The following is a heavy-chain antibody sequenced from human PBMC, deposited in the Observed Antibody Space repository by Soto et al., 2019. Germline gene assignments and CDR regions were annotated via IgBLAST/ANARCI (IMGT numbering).Heavy chain of an antibody. V-gene: IGHV3-11*06. CDR1: GFSVGDNY. Sequence: PGGSLRLSCAASGFSVGDNYMTWIRQAPGKGLEWLSYSSSSGGYTNYADSVKGRFTISRDNAKNPLYLQMDSLRAEDTAVYFCARSSGRRHVFTFDYGLDVWGQGTTVTVSS. CDR2: SSSSGGYT. CDR3: ARSSGRRHVFTFDYGLDV. J-gene: IGHJ6*02. D-gene: IGHD3-16*01.